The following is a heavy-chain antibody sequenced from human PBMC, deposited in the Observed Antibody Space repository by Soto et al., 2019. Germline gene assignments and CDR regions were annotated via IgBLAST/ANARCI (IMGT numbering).Heavy chain of an antibody. CDR3: AGFRGSYGMDV. CDR1: GGTFSSYT. J-gene: IGHJ6*02. D-gene: IGHD3-10*01. CDR2: IIPILGIA. V-gene: IGHV1-69*02. Sequence: QVQLVQSGAEVKKPGSSVKVSCKASGGTFSSYTISWVRQAPGQGLEWMGRIIPILGIANYAQKFQGRVTITADNTTSTAYMELSSLRSEDTAVYYCAGFRGSYGMDVWGQGTTVTVSS.